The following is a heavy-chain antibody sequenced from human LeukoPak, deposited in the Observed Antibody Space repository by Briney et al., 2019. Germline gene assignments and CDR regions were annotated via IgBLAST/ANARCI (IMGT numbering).Heavy chain of an antibody. V-gene: IGHV1-18*01. CDR3: AREYIAVAGTLYDY. D-gene: IGHD6-19*01. CDR1: GYTFTSYG. Sequence: ASVKVSCKASGYTFTSYGISWVRQAPGQGLEWMGWISAYNGNTNYAQKLRGRVTMTTDTSTSTAYMELRSLRSDDTAVYYCAREYIAVAGTLYDYWGQGTLVTVSS. J-gene: IGHJ4*02. CDR2: ISAYNGNT.